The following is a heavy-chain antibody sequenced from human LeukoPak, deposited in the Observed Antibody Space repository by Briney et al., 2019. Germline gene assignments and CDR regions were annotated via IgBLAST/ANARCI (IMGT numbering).Heavy chain of an antibody. V-gene: IGHV3-21*01. CDR2: ISSSSTYI. Sequence: PGGSLRLSCVASGFPFRSFSMNWVRQAPGKGLEWVSSISSSSTYIYYADSVKGRFTISRDNAKNSLYLQMNTLRAEDTAVYYCARDRTTVTTFDYWGQGTLVTVSS. CDR3: ARDRTTVTTFDY. CDR1: GFPFRSFS. D-gene: IGHD4-17*01. J-gene: IGHJ4*02.